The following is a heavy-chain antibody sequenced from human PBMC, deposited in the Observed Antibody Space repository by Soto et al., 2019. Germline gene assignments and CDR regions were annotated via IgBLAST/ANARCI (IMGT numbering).Heavy chain of an antibody. J-gene: IGHJ4*02. CDR1: GFTFSSYS. CDR2: ISSSSSYI. Sequence: GGSLRLSCAASGFTFSSYSMNWVRQAPGKGLEWVSSISSSSSYIYYADSVKGRFTISRDNAKNSLYLQMNSLRAEDTAVYYCARDPSEVVVAAVNVDYWGQGTLVTVSS. CDR3: ARDPSEVVVAAVNVDY. D-gene: IGHD2-15*01. V-gene: IGHV3-21*01.